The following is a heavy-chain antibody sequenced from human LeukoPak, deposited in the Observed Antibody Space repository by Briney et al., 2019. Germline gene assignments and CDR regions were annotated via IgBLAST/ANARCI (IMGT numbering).Heavy chain of an antibody. D-gene: IGHD6-13*01. Sequence: SETLSLTCTVSGGSISYFYWSWIRQPPGKGLEWIGYIYYSGSTNYNPSLKSRVTISVDTSKNQFSLKLSSVTAADTAVYYCARRVGEMGGPAQQLVRNYYYYMDVWGKGTTVTVSS. CDR1: GGSISYFY. CDR3: ARRVGEMGGPAQQLVRNYYYYMDV. J-gene: IGHJ6*03. CDR2: IYYSGST. V-gene: IGHV4-59*01.